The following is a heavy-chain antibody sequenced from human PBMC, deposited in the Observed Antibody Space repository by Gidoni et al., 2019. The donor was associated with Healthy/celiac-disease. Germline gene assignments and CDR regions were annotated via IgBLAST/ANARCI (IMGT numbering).Heavy chain of an antibody. J-gene: IGHJ4*02. CDR3: ARTRITIFGVVTGSDY. CDR2: ISGSGGST. V-gene: IGHV3-23*01. Sequence: EVQLLESGGGLVQPGGSLRLSCADSGFPFSSYAMSWVRQAPGKGLEWVSDISGSGGSTYYADSVKGRFTISRDNSKNTLYLQMNSLRAEDTAVYYCARTRITIFGVVTGSDYWGQGTLVTVSS. CDR1: GFPFSSYA. D-gene: IGHD3-3*01.